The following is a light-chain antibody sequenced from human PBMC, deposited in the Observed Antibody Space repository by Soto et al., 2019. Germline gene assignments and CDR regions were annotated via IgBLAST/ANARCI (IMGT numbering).Light chain of an antibody. CDR3: MQALHTPWT. CDR2: LGS. V-gene: IGKV2-28*01. CDR1: QSLLHSNGYNY. Sequence: DIVMTQSPLSLPVTPGEPASISCRSSQSLLHSNGYNYLDWYLQKPGQSPQLLIYLGSNRASGVPDRVSGSGAGKDFTLKISRVEAEDGGVYYCMQALHTPWTFGQGTKVEIK. J-gene: IGKJ1*01.